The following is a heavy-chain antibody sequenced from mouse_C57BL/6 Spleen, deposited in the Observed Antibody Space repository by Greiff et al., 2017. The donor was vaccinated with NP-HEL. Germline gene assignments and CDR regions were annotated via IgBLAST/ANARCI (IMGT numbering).Heavy chain of an antibody. Sequence: VQLQQSGAELVKPGASVKISCKASGYAFSSYWMNWVKQRPGKGLEWIGQIYPGDGDTNYNGKFKGKATLTADKSSSTAYMQLSSLTSEDSAVYFCAPTVVAHWYFDVWGTGTTVTVSS. D-gene: IGHD1-1*01. CDR3: APTVVAHWYFDV. CDR2: IYPGDGDT. CDR1: GYAFSSYW. V-gene: IGHV1-80*01. J-gene: IGHJ1*03.